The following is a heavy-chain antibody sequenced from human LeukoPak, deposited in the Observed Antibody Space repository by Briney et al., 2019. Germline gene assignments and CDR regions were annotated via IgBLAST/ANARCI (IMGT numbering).Heavy chain of an antibody. CDR2: ILPDGGKK. J-gene: IGHJ4*02. Sequence: GGSLRLSCAVSGFSFSSFVMHWVRQAPGKGLEWVAAILPDGGKKHYADSVKGRVTISRDNSKNTLYLQMNSLRAEDTALYYCAIMTTVVTNFDYWGQGTLVTVSS. CDR3: AIMTTVVTNFDY. V-gene: IGHV3-30-3*01. CDR1: GFSFSSFV. D-gene: IGHD4-23*01.